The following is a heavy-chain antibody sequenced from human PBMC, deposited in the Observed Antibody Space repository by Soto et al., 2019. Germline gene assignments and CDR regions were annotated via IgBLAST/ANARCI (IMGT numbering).Heavy chain of an antibody. CDR3: ARYSSPGLDY. D-gene: IGHD2-15*01. J-gene: IGHJ4*02. V-gene: IGHV4-4*07. CDR2: VYTSGRLYTSGRT. Sequence: SETLSLTCTVSGGPISSYYWSWIRQPAGKGLEWIGRVYTSGRLYTSGRTDYNPSRKSRATMSVDTSKKQFSLKLSSVTAADTAVYYCARYSSPGLDYWGQGTLVTVSS. CDR1: GGPISSYY.